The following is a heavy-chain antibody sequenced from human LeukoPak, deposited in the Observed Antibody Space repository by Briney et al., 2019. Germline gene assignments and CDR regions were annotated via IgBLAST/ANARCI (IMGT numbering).Heavy chain of an antibody. CDR2: SYYSGST. J-gene: IGHJ3*02. V-gene: IGHV4-31*03. D-gene: IGHD2-8*01. Sequence: KPSQTPSLTCTVSGGSVRSGGFYWSWIRQHPGKGLEWIGYSYYSGSTYYNPSLKSRVTISVDTSKNQFSLKLTSVTAADTAVYYCAREFQYAESLGTFDIWGQGTMVTASS. CDR3: AREFQYAESLGTFDI. CDR1: GGSVRSGGFY.